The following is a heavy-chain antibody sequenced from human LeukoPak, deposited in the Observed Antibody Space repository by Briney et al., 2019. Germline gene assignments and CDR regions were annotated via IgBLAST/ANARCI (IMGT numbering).Heavy chain of an antibody. V-gene: IGHV1-69*05. CDR1: GGTFSSYA. CDR3: ARVVRGLGWFDP. CDR2: IIPIFGTA. Sequence: GASVKVSCKASGGTFSSYATSWVRQAPGQGLEWMGGIIPIFGTANYAQKFQGRVTMTRNTSISTAYMELSSLRSDDTAVYYCARVVRGLGWFDPWGQGTLVTVSS. J-gene: IGHJ5*02. D-gene: IGHD3-10*01.